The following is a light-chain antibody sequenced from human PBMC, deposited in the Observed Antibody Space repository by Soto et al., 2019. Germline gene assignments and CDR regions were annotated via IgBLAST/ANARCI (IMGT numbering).Light chain of an antibody. CDR1: SSDVGGYNY. Sequence: QSVLTQPASVSGSPGQSITISCTGTSSDVGGYNYVSWYQQHPGKAPKLMIYDVSSRPSGVSNRSSGSKSGNTASLTISGLQAEDGADYYSSSYIGSSSYVFGTGTKVTAL. CDR3: SSYIGSSSYV. V-gene: IGLV2-14*01. CDR2: DVS. J-gene: IGLJ1*01.